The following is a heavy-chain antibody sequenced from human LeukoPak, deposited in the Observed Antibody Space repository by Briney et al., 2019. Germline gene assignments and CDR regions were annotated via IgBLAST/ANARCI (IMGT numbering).Heavy chain of an antibody. CDR1: GFTFSSYG. CDR2: IWYDGSNK. CDR3: ARAEVDTAMGSV. Sequence: GRSLRLSCAASGFTFSSYGMHWVRQAPGKGLEWVAVIWYDGSNKYYADSVKGRFTISRDNSKNTPYLQMNSLRAEDTAVYYCARAEVDTAMGSVWGQGTLDTVSS. D-gene: IGHD5-18*01. V-gene: IGHV3-33*01. J-gene: IGHJ4*02.